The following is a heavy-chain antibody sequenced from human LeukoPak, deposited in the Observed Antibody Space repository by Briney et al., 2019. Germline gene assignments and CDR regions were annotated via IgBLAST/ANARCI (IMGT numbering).Heavy chain of an antibody. CDR1: GFTFSSYS. V-gene: IGHV3-48*04. J-gene: IGHJ4*02. D-gene: IGHD3-10*01. CDR3: RLWFGGSDY. Sequence: GGSLRLSCAASGFTFSSYSMNWVRQAPGKGLEWVSYISSSGSTIYYADSVKGRFTISRDNAKNTLYLQMNSLRAEDTAVYYCRLWFGGSDYWGQGTLVTVSS. CDR2: ISSSGSTI.